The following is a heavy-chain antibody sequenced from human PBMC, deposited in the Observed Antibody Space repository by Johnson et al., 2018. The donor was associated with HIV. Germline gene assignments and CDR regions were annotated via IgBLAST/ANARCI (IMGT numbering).Heavy chain of an antibody. D-gene: IGHD6-19*01. CDR2: ISYDGSNK. Sequence: QLVEFGGGVVQPGRSLRLSCAASGFTFSDYAMHWVRQAPGKGLEWVAVISYDGSNKYYADSVKGRFTISRDNSKNTLYLQMNSLRAEDTAVYYCARAGAVGFDAFDIWGQGTMVTVSS. V-gene: IGHV3-30-3*01. CDR1: GFTFSDYA. J-gene: IGHJ3*02. CDR3: ARAGAVGFDAFDI.